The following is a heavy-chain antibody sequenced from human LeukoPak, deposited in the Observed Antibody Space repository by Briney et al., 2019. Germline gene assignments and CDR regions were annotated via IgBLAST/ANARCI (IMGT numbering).Heavy chain of an antibody. CDR3: AKSNGYGLIDI. CDR2: IHYSGTT. J-gene: IGHJ3*02. V-gene: IGHV4-59*12. CDR1: GGSISSYY. Sequence: SETLSLTCTVSGGSISSYYWSWIRQPPGKELEWIGYIHYSGTTNYNPSLKSRVTISVDTSRNQFSLKLNSVTAADTAVYYCAKSNGYGLIDIWGQGTMVTVSS. D-gene: IGHD3-10*01.